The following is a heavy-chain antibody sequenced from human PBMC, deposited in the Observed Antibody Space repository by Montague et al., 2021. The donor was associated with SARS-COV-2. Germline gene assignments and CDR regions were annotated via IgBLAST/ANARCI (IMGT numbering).Heavy chain of an antibody. CDR2: IYYSGST. CDR3: ARGVEGYSSSWYLDY. V-gene: IGHV4-59*01. CDR1: GGSISSYY. J-gene: IGHJ4*02. Sequence: SETLSLTCAVYGGSISSYYWSWIRQPPGKGLEWIGYIYYSGSTNYNPSLKSRVTISVDTSKNQFSLKLSSVTAADTAVYYCARGVEGYSSSWYLDYWGQGTLVTVSS. D-gene: IGHD6-13*01.